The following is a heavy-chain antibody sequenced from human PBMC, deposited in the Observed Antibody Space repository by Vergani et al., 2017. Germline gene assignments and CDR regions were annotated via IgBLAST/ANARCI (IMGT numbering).Heavy chain of an antibody. D-gene: IGHD6-6*01. CDR3: AKFPGSSSSVDY. CDR1: GFTFSSYG. V-gene: IGHV3-30*02. J-gene: IGHJ4*02. Sequence: QVQLVESGGGVVQPGGSLRLSCAASGFTFSSYGMHWVRQAPGKGLEWVAFIRYDGSNKYYADSVKGRFTISRDNSKNTLYLQMNSLRAEDTAVYYCAKFPGSSSSVDYWGQGTLVTVSS. CDR2: IRYDGSNK.